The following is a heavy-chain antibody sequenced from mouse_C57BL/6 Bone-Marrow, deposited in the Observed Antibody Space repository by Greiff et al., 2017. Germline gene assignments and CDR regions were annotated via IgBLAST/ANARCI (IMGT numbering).Heavy chain of an antibody. CDR2: IYPGDGDT. J-gene: IGHJ3*01. CDR3: ASYYSTAWFAY. D-gene: IGHD2-5*01. V-gene: IGHV1-82*01. Sequence: QVQLKESGPELVKPGASVKISCKASGYAFSSSWMNWVKQRPGKGLEWIGRIYPGDGDTNYNGKFKGKATLTADKSSSTAYMQLSSLTSEDSAVYFCASYYSTAWFAYWGQGTLVTVSA. CDR1: GYAFSSSW.